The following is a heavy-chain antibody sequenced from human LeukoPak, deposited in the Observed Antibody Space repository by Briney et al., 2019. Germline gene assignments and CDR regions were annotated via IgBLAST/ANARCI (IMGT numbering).Heavy chain of an antibody. CDR3: ARELNWNLDY. CDR1: GFTFSDYY. CDR2: INSGGSTI. Sequence: GGSLRLSCAASGFTFSDYYMTWIRQAPGKGLEWISYINSGGSTIYHADSVKGRFTISRDNAKNSLYLQVNSLRAEDTAVYYCARELNWNLDYWGQGTLITVSS. V-gene: IGHV3-11*04. D-gene: IGHD1-1*01. J-gene: IGHJ4*02.